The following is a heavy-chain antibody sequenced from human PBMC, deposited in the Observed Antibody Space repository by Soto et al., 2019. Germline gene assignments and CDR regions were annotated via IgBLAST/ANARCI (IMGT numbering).Heavy chain of an antibody. CDR2: IHYSGST. CDR3: ARAGGAGSGHDWFDP. CDR1: GGSVSRGGYY. J-gene: IGHJ5*02. V-gene: IGHV4-31*03. D-gene: IGHD6-13*01. Sequence: PSETLSLTCTVSGGSVSRGGYYWSWIRQHPGKGLAWIGYIHYSGSTYYNPSLKSRVTMSIDTSKNLFSLNLSSVNAADTAVYYCARAGGAGSGHDWFDPWGQGTLVTVSS.